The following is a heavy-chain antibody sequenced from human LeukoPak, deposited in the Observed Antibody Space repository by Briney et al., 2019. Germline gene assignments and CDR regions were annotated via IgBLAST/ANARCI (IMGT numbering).Heavy chain of an antibody. D-gene: IGHD2-21*02. Sequence: SETLSLTCTVSGGSIISYYWSWIRQPPGKGLEWIGYIYYSGSTNYNPSLKSRVTISVDTSKNQFSLKLSSVTAADTAVYYCARCGGDCYYSPAFDIWGQGTMVTVSS. CDR3: ARCGGDCYYSPAFDI. J-gene: IGHJ3*02. V-gene: IGHV4-59*01. CDR2: IYYSGST. CDR1: GGSIISYY.